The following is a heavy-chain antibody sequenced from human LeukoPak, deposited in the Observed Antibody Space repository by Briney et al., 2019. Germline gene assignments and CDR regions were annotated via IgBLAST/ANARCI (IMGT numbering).Heavy chain of an antibody. D-gene: IGHD2-21*01. CDR3: TTVWS. V-gene: IGHV3-15*01. J-gene: IGHJ5*02. Sequence: GGSLRLSCAVSGFTFSHAWMNWARQAPGKGLEWVGRIKSITDGGTTDYAAAVKGRFTISRDDSKNTLYLQMNSLKNEDTGVYYCTTVWSWGQGTLVTVSS. CDR1: GFTFSHAW. CDR2: IKSITDGGTT.